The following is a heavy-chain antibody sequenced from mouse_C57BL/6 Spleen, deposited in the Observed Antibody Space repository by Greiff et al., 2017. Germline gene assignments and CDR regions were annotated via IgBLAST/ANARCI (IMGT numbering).Heavy chain of an antibody. CDR3: ARSTAQATPFAY. J-gene: IGHJ3*01. Sequence: QVTLKECGPGILQPSQTLSLTCSFSGFSLRTFGMGVGWIRQPSGKGLEWLAHIWWDDDKYYNPALKSRLTISKDTAKNQVFLKIANVDTADTATYYCARSTAQATPFAYWGQGTLVTVSA. CDR2: IWWDDDK. CDR1: GFSLRTFGMG. D-gene: IGHD3-2*02. V-gene: IGHV8-8*01.